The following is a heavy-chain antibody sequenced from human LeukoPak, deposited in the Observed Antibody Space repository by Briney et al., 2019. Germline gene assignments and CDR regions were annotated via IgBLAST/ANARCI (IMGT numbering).Heavy chain of an antibody. J-gene: IGHJ6*02. D-gene: IGHD1-1*01. CDR1: GGSISSSSYY. CDR3: AREPVRAGFLEGMDV. CDR2: IYYSGST. Sequence: PSETLSLTCTVSGGSISSSSYYWGWIRQPPGKGLEWIGSIYYSGSTYYNPSLKSRVTISVDTSKNQFSLKLSSVTAADTAVYYCAREPVRAGFLEGMDVWGQGTTVTVSS. V-gene: IGHV4-39*07.